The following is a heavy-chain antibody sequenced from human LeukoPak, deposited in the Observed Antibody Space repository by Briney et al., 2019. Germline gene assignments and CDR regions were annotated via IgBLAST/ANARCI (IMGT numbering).Heavy chain of an antibody. J-gene: IGHJ1*01. CDR2: INHSGST. CDR1: GGSFSGYY. Sequence: PSETLSLTCAAYGGSFSGYYWSWIRQPPGKGLEWIGEINHSGSTNYNPSLKSRVTISVDTSKNQLSLKLSSVTAADTAVYYCARRGRVSYYDSSGYTALSFQHWGQGTLVTVSS. CDR3: ARRGRVSYYDSSGYTALSFQH. V-gene: IGHV4-34*01. D-gene: IGHD3-22*01.